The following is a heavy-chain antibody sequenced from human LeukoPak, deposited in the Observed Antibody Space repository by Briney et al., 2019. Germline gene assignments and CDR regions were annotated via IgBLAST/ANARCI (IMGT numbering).Heavy chain of an antibody. CDR1: GGSISSGGYS. D-gene: IGHD1-7*01. CDR2: IYHSGST. V-gene: IGHV4-30-2*01. CDR3: ARESSESGTTFFDY. Sequence: SQTLSLTCAVSGGSISSGGYSWSWLRQPPGKGLEWIGYIYHSGSTYYNPSLKSRVTISVDRSKNQFSLKLSSVTAADTAVYYCARESSESGTTFFDYWGQGALVTVSS. J-gene: IGHJ4*02.